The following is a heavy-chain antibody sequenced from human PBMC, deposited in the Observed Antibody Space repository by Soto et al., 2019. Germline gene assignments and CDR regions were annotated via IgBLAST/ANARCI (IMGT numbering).Heavy chain of an antibody. V-gene: IGHV3-7*01. D-gene: IGHD6-19*01. J-gene: IGHJ4*01. CDR3: ARVAYFNGWIFDY. CDR1: GFTFSSYW. Sequence: GGSLRLSCAASGFTFSSYWMSWVRQAPGKGLEWVANIKQDGSEKYFVDSVRGRFTLSRDNAKNSLQLQLNSLRAEDTAIYFCARVAYFNGWIFDYWGQGTLVTVSS. CDR2: IKQDGSEK.